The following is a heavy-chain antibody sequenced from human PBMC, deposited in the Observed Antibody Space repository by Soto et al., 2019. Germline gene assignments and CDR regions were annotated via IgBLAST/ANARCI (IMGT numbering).Heavy chain of an antibody. J-gene: IGHJ3*01. CDR2: ICGSGAIT. Sequence: EVQLLESGGDLVQPGGSLRLSCAGSGFPFSSYAVSWVRQAPGKGLEWVSSICGSGAITSYVDSVKGRFTISRDNSKNTRFLQINSLRADDTALYYCAKMRSAAAPDDFDFWGQGTKVSVSS. CDR1: GFPFSSYA. V-gene: IGHV3-23*01. CDR3: AKMRSAAAPDDFDF. D-gene: IGHD6-25*01.